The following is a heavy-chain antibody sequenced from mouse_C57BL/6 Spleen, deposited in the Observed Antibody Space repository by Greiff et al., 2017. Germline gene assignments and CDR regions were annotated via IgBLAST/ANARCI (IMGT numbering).Heavy chain of an antibody. CDR1: GYTFTDHT. V-gene: IGHV1-78*01. D-gene: IGHD1-1*01. CDR2: IYPRDGST. Sequence: VQLQQSDAELVKPGASVKISCKVSGYTFTDHTIHWMKQRPEQGLEWIGYIYPRDGSTKYNEKFKGKATLTADKSSSTAYMQLNSLTSEDSAVYCCARSRYYGSSYWYFDVWGTGTTVTVSS. J-gene: IGHJ1*03. CDR3: ARSRYYGSSYWYFDV.